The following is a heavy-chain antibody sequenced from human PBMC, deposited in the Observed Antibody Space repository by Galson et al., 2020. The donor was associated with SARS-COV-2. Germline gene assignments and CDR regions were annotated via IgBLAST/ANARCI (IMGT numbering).Heavy chain of an antibody. Sequence: GESLKISCAASGFSFSDYEMNWVRQGPGKGLEWISYISSSGTNIYYADSVKGRFTIPRDNANNSLYLQMTSLRAEETAVYYCASPFLAAASFFGAFDIWGPGTMVTVSS. CDR1: GFSFSDYE. D-gene: IGHD6-13*01. CDR2: ISSSGTNI. J-gene: IGHJ3*02. V-gene: IGHV3-48*03. CDR3: ASPFLAAASFFGAFDI.